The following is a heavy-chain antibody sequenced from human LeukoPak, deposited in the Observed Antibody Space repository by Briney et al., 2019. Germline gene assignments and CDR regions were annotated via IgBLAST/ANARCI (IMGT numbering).Heavy chain of an antibody. CDR3: ARVKDLTTVTKAYYYYYMDV. D-gene: IGHD4-11*01. V-gene: IGHV3-20*04. J-gene: IGHJ6*03. CDR2: INWNGGST. CDR1: GFTFDDYG. Sequence: GGSLRLSCAASGFTFDDYGMSWVRQAPGKGLEWVSGINWNGGSTGYADSVKGRFTISRDNAKNSLYLQMNSLRAEDTALYYCARVKDLTTVTKAYYYYYMDVWGKGTTVTVSS.